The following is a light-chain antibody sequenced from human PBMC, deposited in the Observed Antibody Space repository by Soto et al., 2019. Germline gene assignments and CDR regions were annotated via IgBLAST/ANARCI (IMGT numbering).Light chain of an antibody. J-gene: IGLJ3*02. CDR1: RSNIGTNY. Sequence: QSVPTQPPSASGTPGQRGTISCSGRRSNIGTNYVYWYQQFPGTAPKLLIYSNSHRPSGVPDRFSGSKSGTSASLAISGLRSDDEADYYCAAWEGSRSAAVFGGGTTLTVL. V-gene: IGLV1-47*02. CDR2: SNS. CDR3: AAWEGSRSAAV.